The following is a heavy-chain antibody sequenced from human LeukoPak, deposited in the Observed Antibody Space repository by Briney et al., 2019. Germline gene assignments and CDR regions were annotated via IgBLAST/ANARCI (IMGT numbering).Heavy chain of an antibody. V-gene: IGHV4-59*12. J-gene: IGHJ5*02. CDR1: GGSISSYY. Sequence: SETLSLTCTVSGGSISSYYWSWIRQPPGKGLEWIGSIYYSGSTYYNPSLKSRVTISVDTSKNQFSLKLSSVTAADTAVYYCARTVLRYAFDPWGQGTLVTVSS. CDR3: ARTVLRYAFDP. D-gene: IGHD3-9*01. CDR2: IYYSGST.